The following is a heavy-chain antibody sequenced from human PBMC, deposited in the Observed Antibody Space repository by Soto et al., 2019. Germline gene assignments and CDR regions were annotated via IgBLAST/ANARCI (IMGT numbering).Heavy chain of an antibody. CDR3: ARGDIPAGVKWE. D-gene: IGHD1-26*01. CDR1: GGSISSGGYY. Sequence: PSETLSLTCTVSGGSISSGGYYWSWIRQHPGKGLEWIGYIYYSGSTYYNPSLKSRVTISVDTSENQFSLKLSSVTAADTAVYYCARGDIPAGVKWEWGQGALVTVSS. J-gene: IGHJ4*02. V-gene: IGHV4-31*03. CDR2: IYYSGST.